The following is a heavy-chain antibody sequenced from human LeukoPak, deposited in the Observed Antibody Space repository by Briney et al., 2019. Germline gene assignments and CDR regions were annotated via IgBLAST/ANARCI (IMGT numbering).Heavy chain of an antibody. J-gene: IGHJ5*02. CDR1: GFTLSNYD. D-gene: IGHD6-19*01. Sequence: GGSLRLSCAASGFTLSNYDMHWVRQATGKGLEWVSGIDIPGNTYYPDSVKGRFTMSRQSAKNSLYLQMNSLRAGDTAVYYCARAVAGTHWFDPWGQGTLVIVSS. CDR3: ARAVAGTHWFDP. V-gene: IGHV3-13*01. CDR2: IDIPGNT.